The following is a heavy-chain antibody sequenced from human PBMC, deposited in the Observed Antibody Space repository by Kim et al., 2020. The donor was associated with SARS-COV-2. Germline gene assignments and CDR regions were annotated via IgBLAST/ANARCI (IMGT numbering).Heavy chain of an antibody. J-gene: IGHJ6*02. CDR2: ISFDGSNK. Sequence: GGSLRLSCAASGFTFSSYGMHWVRQAPGKGLEWVAVISFDGSNKYYADSVKGRFTISRDNSKSTLYLQMNSLRAEDTAVYYCAKDRVPDIVVLPYGMDVWGQGNTVTVSS. D-gene: IGHD2-15*01. CDR3: AKDRVPDIVVLPYGMDV. CDR1: GFTFSSYG. V-gene: IGHV3-30*18.